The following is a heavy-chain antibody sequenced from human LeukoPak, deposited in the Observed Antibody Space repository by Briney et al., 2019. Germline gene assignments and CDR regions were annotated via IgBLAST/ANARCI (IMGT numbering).Heavy chain of an antibody. V-gene: IGHV4-34*01. CDR2: INHSGST. J-gene: IGHJ5*02. CDR1: GGSFSGYY. Sequence: ETLSLSCAVYGGSFSGYYWSWIRQPPGKGLEWIGEINHSGSTNYNPSLKSRVTISVDTSKNQFSLKLSSVTAADTAVYYCARGPRNYYGSGSYYNVGWFDPWGQGTLVTVSS. D-gene: IGHD3-10*01. CDR3: ARGPRNYYGSGSYYNVGWFDP.